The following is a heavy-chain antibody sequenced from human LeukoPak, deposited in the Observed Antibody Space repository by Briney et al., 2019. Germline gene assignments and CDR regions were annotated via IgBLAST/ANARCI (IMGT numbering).Heavy chain of an antibody. Sequence: SGTLSLTCAVSGGSISSSNWWSWVRQPPGKGLEWSGEIYHSGSTNYNPSLKSRVNISVDKSKNQFSLKLSSVTAADTAVYYCARAPRSGTIEIDAFDIWGQGTMVTVSS. CDR1: GGSISSSNW. J-gene: IGHJ3*02. V-gene: IGHV4-4*02. CDR2: IYHSGST. D-gene: IGHD3-10*01. CDR3: ARAPRSGTIEIDAFDI.